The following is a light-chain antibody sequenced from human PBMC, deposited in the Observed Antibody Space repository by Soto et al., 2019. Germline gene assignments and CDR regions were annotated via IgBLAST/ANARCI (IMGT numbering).Light chain of an antibody. V-gene: IGKV3-20*01. CDR2: DAS. CDR3: QQYGSSPLT. J-gene: IGKJ3*01. Sequence: EIGWTQSPGTLSLSPGERATLSGRASQSVISSSLAWYQQKPGQPPRLLIYDASSRATGISDRFSGSGSGTDFTLTISRLEPEDFAVYYCQQYGSSPLTFGPGTKVDIK. CDR1: QSVISSS.